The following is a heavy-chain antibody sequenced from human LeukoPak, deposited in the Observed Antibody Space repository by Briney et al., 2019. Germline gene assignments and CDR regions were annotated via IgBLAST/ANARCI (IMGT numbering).Heavy chain of an antibody. CDR2: FDPEDGET. CDR1: GYTLTELS. Sequence: ASVKVSCKVSGYTLTELSMHWVRQAPGKGREWMGGFDPEDGETIYAQKFQGRVTMTEDTSTDTAYMELNSLRSEDTAVYYCATESRGTTVTTPYYYGTDVWGQGTTVTVSS. J-gene: IGHJ6*02. CDR3: ATESRGTTVTTPYYYGTDV. V-gene: IGHV1-24*01. D-gene: IGHD4-17*01.